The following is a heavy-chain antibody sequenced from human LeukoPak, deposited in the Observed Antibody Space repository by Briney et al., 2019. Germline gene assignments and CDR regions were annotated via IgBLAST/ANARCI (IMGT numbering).Heavy chain of an antibody. D-gene: IGHD3-9*01. Sequence: ASVKVSCKASGYTFTNYGISWVRQAPGQGLEWMGWISPYTGNTNSAQKLQGRVTMTTDTSTSTAYMELSRLRSDDTAVYYCARVRYDILTGYVDYWGQGTLVTVSS. J-gene: IGHJ4*02. CDR2: ISPYTGNT. CDR1: GYTFTNYG. V-gene: IGHV1-18*01. CDR3: ARVRYDILTGYVDY.